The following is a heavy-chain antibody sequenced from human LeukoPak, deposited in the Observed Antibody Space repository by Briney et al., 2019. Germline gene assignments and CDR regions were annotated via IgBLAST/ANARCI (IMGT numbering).Heavy chain of an antibody. CDR1: GFTFSSYA. CDR2: IYYSGST. V-gene: IGHV4-38-2*01. CDR3: SSMVRGVI. D-gene: IGHD3-10*01. Sequence: PGGSLRLSCAASGFTFSSYAMSWVRQAPGKGLEWIGSIYYSGSTYYNPSLKSRVTISVDTSKNQFSLKLSSVTAADTAVYYCSSMVRGVIWGQGTMVTVSS. J-gene: IGHJ3*02.